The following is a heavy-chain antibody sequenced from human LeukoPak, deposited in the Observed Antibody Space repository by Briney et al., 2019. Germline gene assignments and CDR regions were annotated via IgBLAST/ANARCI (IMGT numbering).Heavy chain of an antibody. CDR3: VIEVISARLGTISLVDY. J-gene: IGHJ4*02. D-gene: IGHD3-16*02. Sequence: PSENLSLTCTVSGGSISSGSYYWSWIRQPAGKGLEWIGRIYTSGSTNYNPALKSRVTISVDTSKNQFSLKLISVTAADTAVYYCVIEVISARLGTISLVDYWGQGTLVSVSS. V-gene: IGHV4-61*02. CDR1: GGSISSGSYY. CDR2: IYTSGST.